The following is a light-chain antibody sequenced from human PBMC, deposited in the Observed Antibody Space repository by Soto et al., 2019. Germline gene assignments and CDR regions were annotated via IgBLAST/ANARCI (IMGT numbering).Light chain of an antibody. CDR1: SSDVGGYNY. CDR2: DVS. V-gene: IGLV2-14*03. J-gene: IGLJ2*01. Sequence: QSALTQPASVSGSPGQSIAISCTGTSSDVGGYNYVSWYQQHPGKAPKLIIYDVSNRPSGVSNRFSGSKSGNTASLTISGLQAEDEADYYCSSYTSSSPLFGGGTKLPVL. CDR3: SSYTSSSPL.